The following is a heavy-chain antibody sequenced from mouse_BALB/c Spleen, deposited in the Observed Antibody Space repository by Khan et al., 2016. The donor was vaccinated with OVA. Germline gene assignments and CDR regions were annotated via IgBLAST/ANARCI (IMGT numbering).Heavy chain of an antibody. CDR2: IWGDGST. CDR3: AKVTPDYYSMDY. D-gene: IGHD1-1*01. J-gene: IGHJ4*01. CDR1: GFSLTSYG. Sequence: VELVESGPGLVAPSQSLSITCTVSGFSLTSYGVSWVRQPPGTGLEWLGVIWGDGSTNNYSALISRLIISKDNSKSQVFLKLNSLQTDDTATYYCAKVTPDYYSMDYWGQGTSVTVSS. V-gene: IGHV2-3*01.